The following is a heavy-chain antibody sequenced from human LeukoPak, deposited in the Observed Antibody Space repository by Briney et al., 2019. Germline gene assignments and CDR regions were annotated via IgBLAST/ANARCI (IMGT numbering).Heavy chain of an antibody. V-gene: IGHV3-23*01. CDR3: AKDRVDYGEGSRDAFDI. D-gene: IGHD4-17*01. J-gene: IGHJ3*02. CDR2: ISGSGGST. Sequence: GGSLRLSCAASGFTFSSYAMSWVRQAPGKGLEWVSAISGSGGSTYYADSVKGRFTISRDNSKNTLYLQMNSLRAEDTALYYCAKDRVDYGEGSRDAFDIWGQGTMVTVSS. CDR1: GFTFSSYA.